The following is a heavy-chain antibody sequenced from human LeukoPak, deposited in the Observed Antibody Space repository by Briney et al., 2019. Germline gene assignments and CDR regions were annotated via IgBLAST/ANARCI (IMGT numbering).Heavy chain of an antibody. Sequence: PGRSLRLSCAASGFTFSSYSMNWVRQAPGKGLEWASSISSSSSYIYYADSVRGRFTISRDNAKNSLYLQMNSLRAEDTAVYYCARAPEILDYYDKVRNYYFDYWGQGTLVTVSS. CDR1: GFTFSSYS. V-gene: IGHV3-21*01. CDR3: ARAPEILDYYDKVRNYYFDY. CDR2: ISSSSSYI. J-gene: IGHJ4*02. D-gene: IGHD3-22*01.